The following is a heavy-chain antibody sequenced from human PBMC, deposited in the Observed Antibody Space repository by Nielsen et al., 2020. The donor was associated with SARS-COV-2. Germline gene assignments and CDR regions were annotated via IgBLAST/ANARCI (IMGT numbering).Heavy chain of an antibody. V-gene: IGHV3-9*01. CDR2: ISWNSGSI. J-gene: IGHJ4*02. CDR1: GFTFDDYA. CDR3: AKDSGPVAATPFDY. Sequence: SLKISCAASGFTFDDYAMHWVRQAPGKGLEWVSGISWNSGSIGYADSVKGRFTISRDNAKNSLYLQMNSLRAEDTALYYCAKDSGPVAATPFDYWGQGTLVTASS. D-gene: IGHD2-15*01.